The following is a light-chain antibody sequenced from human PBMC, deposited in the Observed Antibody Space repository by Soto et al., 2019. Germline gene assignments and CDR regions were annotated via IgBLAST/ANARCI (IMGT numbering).Light chain of an antibody. Sequence: EVVLTQSPATLSLSPGERATLSCRASQSVNVNLAWHQQKPGQPPRLLIYGASTRAAGVPARFTGSGSGTEFTLTISSLQSADFAVYYCQQYNHWPPYTFGQGTKLEIK. V-gene: IGKV3-15*01. CDR3: QQYNHWPPYT. J-gene: IGKJ2*01. CDR1: QSVNVN. CDR2: GAS.